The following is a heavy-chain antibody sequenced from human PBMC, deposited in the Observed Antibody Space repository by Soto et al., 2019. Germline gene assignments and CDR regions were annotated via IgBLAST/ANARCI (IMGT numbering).Heavy chain of an antibody. Sequence: QVQLQESGPGLVKPSQTLSLTCTVSGGSISSGGYYWSWIRQHPGKGLEWIGYIYYSGSTYYNPSLKSRVTISVDTSKNPFSLKLSSVTAADTAVYYCARDCSGGSCYPDGIDYWGQGTLVTVSS. CDR3: ARDCSGGSCYPDGIDY. J-gene: IGHJ4*02. CDR1: GGSISSGGYY. CDR2: IYYSGST. V-gene: IGHV4-31*03. D-gene: IGHD2-15*01.